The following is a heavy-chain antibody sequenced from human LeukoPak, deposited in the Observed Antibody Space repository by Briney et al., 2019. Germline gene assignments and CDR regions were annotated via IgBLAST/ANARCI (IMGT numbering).Heavy chain of an antibody. V-gene: IGHV3-11*06. D-gene: IGHD4-17*01. CDR3: ARESPYGDYVDRYFDY. CDR1: GFTFSDYY. J-gene: IGHJ4*02. CDR2: ISSSSSYT. Sequence: GGSLRLSCAASGFTFSDYYMSWIRQAPGKGLECVSYISSSSSYTNYADSVKGRFTISRDNAKNSLYLQMNSLRAEDTAVYYCARESPYGDYVDRYFDYWGQGTLVTVSS.